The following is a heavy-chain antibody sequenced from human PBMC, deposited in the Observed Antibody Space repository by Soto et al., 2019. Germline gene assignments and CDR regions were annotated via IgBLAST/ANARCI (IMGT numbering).Heavy chain of an antibody. J-gene: IGHJ5*02. D-gene: IGHD6-13*01. CDR3: ARDQGEFWQQLTTGWFDP. CDR1: GFTFSSYG. Sequence: GGSLRLSCAASGFTFSSYGMHWVRQAPGKGLEWVAVIWYDGSNKYYADSVKGRFTISRDNSKNTLYLQMNSLRAEDTAVYYCARDQGEFWQQLTTGWFDPWGQGTLVTVSS. CDR2: IWYDGSNK. V-gene: IGHV3-33*01.